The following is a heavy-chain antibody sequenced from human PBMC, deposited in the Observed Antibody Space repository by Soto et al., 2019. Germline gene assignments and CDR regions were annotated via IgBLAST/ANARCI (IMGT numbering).Heavy chain of an antibody. CDR3: ASDRKDIVVVVAANYYYYYGMDV. Sequence: QVQLVQSGAEVKKPGASVKVSCKASGYTFTGYYMHWVRQAPGQGLEWMGWINPNSGGTNYAQKFQGWVTMTRDTSISTAYMELSRLRSDDTAVYYCASDRKDIVVVVAANYYYYYGMDVWGQGTTVTVSS. D-gene: IGHD2-15*01. V-gene: IGHV1-2*04. CDR1: GYTFTGYY. CDR2: INPNSGGT. J-gene: IGHJ6*02.